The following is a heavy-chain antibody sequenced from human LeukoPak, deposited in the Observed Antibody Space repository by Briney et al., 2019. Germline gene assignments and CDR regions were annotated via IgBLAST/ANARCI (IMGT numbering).Heavy chain of an antibody. CDR2: ISSSGSTI. CDR3: ARVQKDYYDSSGYLSY. V-gene: IGHV3-48*03. J-gene: IGHJ4*02. D-gene: IGHD3-22*01. Sequence: GGSLRLSCAASGFTFSSYEMNWVRQAPGKGLEWVSYISSSGSTIYYADSVKGRFTISRDNAKNSLYLQMNSLRAEDTAVYYCARVQKDYYDSSGYLSYWGQGTLVTVPS. CDR1: GFTFSSYE.